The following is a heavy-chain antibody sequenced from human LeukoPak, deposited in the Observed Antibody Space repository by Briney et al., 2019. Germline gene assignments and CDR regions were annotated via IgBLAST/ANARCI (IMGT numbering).Heavy chain of an antibody. J-gene: IGHJ6*02. D-gene: IGHD6-6*01. CDR1: GYTFTGYY. CDR3: AREGDSSSSAGYDYYYYYGMDV. Sequence: RASVKVSCKASGYTFTGYYMHWVRQAPGQGLEWMGWINPNSGGTNYAQKFQGRVTMTRDTSISTAYMEPSRLRSDDTAVYYCAREGDSSSSAGYDYYYYYGMDVWGQGTTVTVSS. V-gene: IGHV1-2*02. CDR2: INPNSGGT.